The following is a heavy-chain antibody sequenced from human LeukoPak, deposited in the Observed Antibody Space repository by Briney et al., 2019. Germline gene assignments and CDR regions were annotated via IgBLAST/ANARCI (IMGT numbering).Heavy chain of an antibody. CDR1: GGSISSYY. J-gene: IGHJ3*02. CDR2: IYYSGST. CDR3: ARAPAPDAFDI. V-gene: IGHV4-59*01. Sequence: SENLSLACTVSGGSISSYYWSWIRQPPGKGLEWIGYIYYSGSTNYNPSLKSRVTISVDTSKNQFSLKLSSVTAADTAVYYCARAPAPDAFDIWGQGTMVTVSS.